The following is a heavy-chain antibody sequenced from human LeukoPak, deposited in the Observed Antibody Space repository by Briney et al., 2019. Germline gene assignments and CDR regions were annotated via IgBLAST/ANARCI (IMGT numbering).Heavy chain of an antibody. CDR3: GRDPGDLVVVAAAPDH. D-gene: IGHD2-15*01. Sequence: ASVTVSCKASGYTFTSYGISWVRQAPGQGLEWMAWISTYTGNTYYAQKLQDRLTVTTDTSTSTAYMELWSLRSDDTAVYYCGRDPGDLVVVAAAPDHWGQGTLVTVSS. CDR2: ISTYTGNT. CDR1: GYTFTSYG. J-gene: IGHJ4*02. V-gene: IGHV1-18*01.